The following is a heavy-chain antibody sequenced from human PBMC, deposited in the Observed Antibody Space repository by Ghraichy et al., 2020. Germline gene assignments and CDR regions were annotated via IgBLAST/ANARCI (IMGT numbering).Heavy chain of an antibody. V-gene: IGHV4-34*01. J-gene: IGHJ3*02. D-gene: IGHD3-22*01. Sequence: SETLSLTCAVYGGSFSGYYWNWIRQSPGKGLEWIGKINHSGSSYYNPSLKSRVTISVDTSKNQFSLSLSSVTAADMAVYYCARGFYDSSGYYYVGLDAFDIWGQGTMVTVSS. CDR3: ARGFYDSSGYYYVGLDAFDI. CDR1: GGSFSGYY. CDR2: INHSGSS.